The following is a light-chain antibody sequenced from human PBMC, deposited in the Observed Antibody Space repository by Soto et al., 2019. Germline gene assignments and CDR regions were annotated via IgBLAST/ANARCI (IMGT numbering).Light chain of an antibody. CDR3: QSYDSSLRGGI. V-gene: IGLV1-40*01. CDR2: GNT. J-gene: IGLJ2*01. Sequence: QSVLTQPPSVSGAPGQRVTISCTGSSSNIGAHYDVHWYQQLPGTAPKLLIYGNTNRPSGVPDRFSGSKSGTSASLAITGLQAEDEADHYCQSYDSSLRGGIFGGGTK. CDR1: SSNIGAHYD.